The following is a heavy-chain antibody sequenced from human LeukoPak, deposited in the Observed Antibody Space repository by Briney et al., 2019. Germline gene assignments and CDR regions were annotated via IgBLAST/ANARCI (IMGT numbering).Heavy chain of an antibody. V-gene: IGHV3-30*02. D-gene: IGHD2-15*01. CDR1: GFTFSRFG. CDR3: AKTPGGSIDF. J-gene: IGHJ4*02. CDR2: IRYDGSDK. Sequence: GGSLRLSCAASGFTFSRFGMQWVRQAPGKGLEWVAFIRYDGSDKYYADFVKGRFTISRDNSKDTLYLQMNSLRAEDTAVYYCAKTPGGSIDFWGQGTLVTVSS.